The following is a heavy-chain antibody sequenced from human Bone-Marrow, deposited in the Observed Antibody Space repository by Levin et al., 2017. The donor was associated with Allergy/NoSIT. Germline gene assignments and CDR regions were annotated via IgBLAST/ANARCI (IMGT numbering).Heavy chain of an antibody. D-gene: IGHD4-17*01. V-gene: IGHV3-7*01. CDR3: ARGYYGDYD. CDR1: GFSISSHW. Sequence: GGSLRLSCVASGFSISSHWMGWVRQAPGKGLQWVAKIKQGGSETYYVDSVKGRFIISRDDAGRSLFLQMNSLRVEDTAVYYCARGYYGDYDWGQGTLVTVSS. CDR2: IKQGGSET. J-gene: IGHJ4*02.